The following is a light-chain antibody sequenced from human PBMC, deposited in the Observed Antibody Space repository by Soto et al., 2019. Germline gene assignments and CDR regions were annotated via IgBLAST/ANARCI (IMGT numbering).Light chain of an antibody. CDR3: QQYKGYSWT. J-gene: IGKJ1*01. Sequence: DIQMTQSPSTLSASVGDRVTITCRASQSISTYLAWYQQKPEKAPNLLIHDASSLEGGVPSRFSGSGSGTEFTLTISSLQADDFATYYCQQYKGYSWTFGPGTKVEVK. V-gene: IGKV1-5*01. CDR1: QSISTY. CDR2: DAS.